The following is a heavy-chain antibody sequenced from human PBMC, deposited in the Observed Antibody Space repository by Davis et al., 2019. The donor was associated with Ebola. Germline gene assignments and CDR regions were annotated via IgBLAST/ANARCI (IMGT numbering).Heavy chain of an antibody. CDR1: GGSISSGDYY. CDR2: IYYSGST. J-gene: IGHJ6*04. V-gene: IGHV4-30-4*01. D-gene: IGHD3/OR15-3a*01. Sequence: MPSETLSLTCTVSGGSISSGDYYWSWIRQPPGKGLEWIGYIYYSGSTYYNPSLKSRVTISVDTSKNQFSLKLSSVTAADTAVYYCARGTEYYDFWTESYYYYGMDVWGKGTTVTVSS. CDR3: ARGTEYYDFWTESYYYYGMDV.